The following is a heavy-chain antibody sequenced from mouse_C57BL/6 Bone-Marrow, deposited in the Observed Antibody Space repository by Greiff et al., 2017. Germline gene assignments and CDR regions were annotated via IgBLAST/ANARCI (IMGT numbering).Heavy chain of an antibody. CDR3: AITASVLVWFAY. J-gene: IGHJ3*01. Sequence: QVQLQQSGAELARPGASVKLSCKASGYTFTSYGISWVKQRTGQGLEWIGEIYPRSGNTYYNEKFKSKATLTADKSSSTAYMELRSLTSEDSAVYFCAITASVLVWFAYWGQGTRVTVSA. D-gene: IGHD1-2*01. CDR1: GYTFTSYG. V-gene: IGHV1-81*01. CDR2: IYPRSGNT.